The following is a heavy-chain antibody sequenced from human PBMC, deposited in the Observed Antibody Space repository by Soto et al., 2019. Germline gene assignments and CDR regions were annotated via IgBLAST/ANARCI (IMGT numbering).Heavy chain of an antibody. D-gene: IGHD3-10*01. J-gene: IGHJ6*02. Sequence: GESLKISCAASGFTFSSYGMHWVRQAPGKGLEWVAIISYDGSLKYYADSVKGRFTISRDNSKSALYLQMNSLRPEDTAVYYCAKDFKVSGGYYGSLNYYYGMDVWGQGTTVTVSS. CDR1: GFTFSSYG. V-gene: IGHV3-30*18. CDR3: AKDFKVSGGYYGSLNYYYGMDV. CDR2: ISYDGSLK.